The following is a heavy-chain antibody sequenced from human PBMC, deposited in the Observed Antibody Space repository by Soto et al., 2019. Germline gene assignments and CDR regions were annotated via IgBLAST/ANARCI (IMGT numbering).Heavy chain of an antibody. CDR2: TNTNTGNP. V-gene: IGHV7-4-1*01. Sequence: ASVKVSCKASGYTFTSYAMNWVRQAPGQGLEWMGWTNTNTGNPTYAQGFTGRFVFSLDTSVSTAYLQICSLKAEDTAVYYCARDLDTYYYYYGMDVWGQGTTVTVSS. CDR1: GYTFTSYA. CDR3: ARDLDTYYYYYGMDV. J-gene: IGHJ6*02. D-gene: IGHD5-18*01.